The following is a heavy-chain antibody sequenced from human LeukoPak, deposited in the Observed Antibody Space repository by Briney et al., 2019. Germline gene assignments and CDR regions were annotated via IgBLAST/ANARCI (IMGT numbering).Heavy chain of an antibody. CDR1: GFTFSNYD. J-gene: IGHJ6*02. D-gene: IGHD6-19*01. CDR3: ARIPPRMAGTYYYYGMDL. V-gene: IGHV3-48*03. Sequence: GGSLRLSCAASGFTFSNYDMNWVRQAPGKGLAWASHISGNARTINYADSVKGRFTISRDNAKKSLFLQMNSLRVEDTAVYYCARIPPRMAGTYYYYGMDLWGQGTTVTVSS. CDR2: ISGNARTI.